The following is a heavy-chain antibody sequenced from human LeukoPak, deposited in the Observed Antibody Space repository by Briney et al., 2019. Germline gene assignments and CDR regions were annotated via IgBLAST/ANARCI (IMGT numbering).Heavy chain of an antibody. CDR3: ARLRVQQLASSYNMDV. CDR2: LDYGVNT. D-gene: IGHD6-13*01. J-gene: IGHJ6*03. CDR1: GDSVTTTNFY. V-gene: IGHV4-39*01. Sequence: PSETLSLTCTVSGDSVTTTNFYWGWIRQAPGKGLEWIGSLDYGVNTYYKPSLKSRVTISVDTSLNQFSLILTSVTAADTGVYYCARLRVQQLASSYNMDVWGKGTTATV.